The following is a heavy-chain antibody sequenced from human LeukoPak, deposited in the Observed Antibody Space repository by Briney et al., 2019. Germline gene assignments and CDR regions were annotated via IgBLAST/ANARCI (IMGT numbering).Heavy chain of an antibody. CDR2: IIPILGIA. CDR3: ASGITMVRGVTPVDY. CDR1: GGTLSSYA. Sequence: SVKVSCKASGGTLSSYAISWVRQAPRQGLEWMGRIIPILGIANYAQKFQGRVTITADKSTSTAYMELSSLRSEATAVYYCASGITMVRGVTPVDYWGQGTLVTVSS. D-gene: IGHD3-10*01. V-gene: IGHV1-69*04. J-gene: IGHJ4*02.